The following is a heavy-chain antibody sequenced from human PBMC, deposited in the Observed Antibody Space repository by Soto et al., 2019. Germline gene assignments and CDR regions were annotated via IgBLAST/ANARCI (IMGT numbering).Heavy chain of an antibody. V-gene: IGHV4-31*03. Sequence: SETLSLTCTVSGGSISSGGYYWSWIRQHPGKGLEWIGYIYYSGSTYYNPSLKSRVTISVDTSKNQFSLKLSSVTAADTAVYYCARAWTNVDIVAYYDMDVWGQGTTVTVSS. CDR1: GGSISSGGYY. CDR2: IYYSGST. J-gene: IGHJ6*02. D-gene: IGHD5-12*01. CDR3: ARAWTNVDIVAYYDMDV.